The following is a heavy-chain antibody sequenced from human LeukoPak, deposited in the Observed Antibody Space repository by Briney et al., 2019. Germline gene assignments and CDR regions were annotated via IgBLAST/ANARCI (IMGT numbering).Heavy chain of an antibody. J-gene: IGHJ3*02. CDR1: GFTFSSYS. V-gene: IGHV3-21*01. CDR2: ISSSSSYI. CDR3: ARGLTNRGRTYDAFDI. D-gene: IGHD3-3*01. Sequence: GGSLRLSCAASGFTFSSYSMNWVRQAPGKGLEWVSSISSSSSYIYYADSVKGRFTISRDNAKNSLYLQMNSLRAEDTAVYYCARGLTNRGRTYDAFDIWGQGTMVTVSS.